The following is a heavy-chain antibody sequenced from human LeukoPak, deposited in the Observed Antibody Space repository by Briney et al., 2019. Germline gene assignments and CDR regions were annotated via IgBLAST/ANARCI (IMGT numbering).Heavy chain of an antibody. Sequence: GESLKISCKGSGYSFTSYWIAWVRQMPGKGLGWMGIIYPGDSDTRYSPSFQGQVTISADKSTSTAYLQWSSLKASDTAMYYCARHLYSSGYSVSGYWGQGTLVTVSS. J-gene: IGHJ4*02. V-gene: IGHV5-51*01. CDR2: IYPGDSDT. CDR3: ARHLYSSGYSVSGY. CDR1: GYSFTSYW. D-gene: IGHD3-22*01.